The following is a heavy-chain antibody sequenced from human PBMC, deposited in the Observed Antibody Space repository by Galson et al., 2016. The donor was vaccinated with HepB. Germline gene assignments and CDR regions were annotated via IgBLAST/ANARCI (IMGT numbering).Heavy chain of an antibody. CDR3: VRGFSRSSPPGP. CDR2: MSSDGSDI. J-gene: IGHJ5*02. D-gene: IGHD2-15*01. Sequence: SLRLSCAASGFTFSGYAIHWVRQVPGKGLVWVSRMSSDGSDIRYADSVKDRFTISRDDAKNTVHLQMNSLRVEDTAVYYCVRGFSRSSPPGPWGQGILVTVSS. V-gene: IGHV3-74*01. CDR1: GFTFSGYA.